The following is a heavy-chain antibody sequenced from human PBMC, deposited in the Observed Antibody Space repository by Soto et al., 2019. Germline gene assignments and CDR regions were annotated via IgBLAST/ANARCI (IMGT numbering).Heavy chain of an antibody. J-gene: IGHJ4*02. CDR3: ATYCGGGNCRSY. CDR2: IKQDGTEK. D-gene: IGHD2-21*01. V-gene: IGHV3-7*05. Sequence: EVQLVESGGGLVQPGGSLRLACAASGLRFSTYYMSWVRQAPGKGLEWVANIKQDGTEKYYADSVKGRFTISRDNAENSLYLQMNSLRGEDTAIYYCATYCGGGNCRSYWGQGTLVTVSS. CDR1: GLRFSTYY.